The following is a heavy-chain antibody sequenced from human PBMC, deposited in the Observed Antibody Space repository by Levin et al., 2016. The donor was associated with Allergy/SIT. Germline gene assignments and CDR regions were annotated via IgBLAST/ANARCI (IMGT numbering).Heavy chain of an antibody. CDR1: GDSVSSGTSY. Sequence: SETLSLTCTVSGDSVSSGTSYWTWIRQPPGKGLEWIGYMYYSGSTNYNPSLRGRVTMSPDTSKNQFSLRLSSVTAADTAVYYCARCYFASSAFSNFNDAFDIWGQGTMVTVSS. CDR2: MYYSGST. D-gene: IGHD3-22*01. CDR3: ARCYFASSAFSNFNDAFDI. V-gene: IGHV4-61*01. J-gene: IGHJ3*02.